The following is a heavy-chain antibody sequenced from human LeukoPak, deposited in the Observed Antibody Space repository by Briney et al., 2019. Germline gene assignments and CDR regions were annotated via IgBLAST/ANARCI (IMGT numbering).Heavy chain of an antibody. Sequence: GGSLRLSCAASGFTFSSYSMNWVRQAPGKGLEWVSYISSSSSTIYYADSVKGRFTVSRDNSKNTLYLQMNSLRAEDTAVYYCARHYYDSSGYYYYYYGMDVWGQGTTVTVSS. D-gene: IGHD3-22*01. CDR2: ISSSSSTI. CDR1: GFTFSSYS. CDR3: ARHYYDSSGYYYYYYGMDV. V-gene: IGHV3-48*01. J-gene: IGHJ6*02.